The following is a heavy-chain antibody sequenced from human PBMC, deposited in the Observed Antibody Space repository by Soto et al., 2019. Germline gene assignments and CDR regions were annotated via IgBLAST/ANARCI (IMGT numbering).Heavy chain of an antibody. CDR1: GGSISSCGYS. V-gene: IGHV4-30-2*01. J-gene: IGHJ5*02. D-gene: IGHD1-26*01. Sequence: SETLSLTCVVSGGSISSCGYSWSWTRQPPGKGLEWIGYIYHSGSTYYNPSLKSRVTISVDRSKNQFSLKLSSVTAADTAVYYCARVLDRWGQGTLVTVSS. CDR3: ARVLDR. CDR2: IYHSGST.